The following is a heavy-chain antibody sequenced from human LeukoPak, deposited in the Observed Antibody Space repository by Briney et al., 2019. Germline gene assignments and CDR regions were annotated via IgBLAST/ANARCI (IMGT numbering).Heavy chain of an antibody. Sequence: GGSLRLSCAASGFTFSIYSFNWVRQAPGKGLEWVSSISSSSSLLSYADSVKGRFTISRDNAKNSLYLQMNSPRAEDTAVYYCAKNRKSGSSDFDYWGQGTLVTVSS. CDR2: ISSSSSLL. D-gene: IGHD6-6*01. J-gene: IGHJ4*02. CDR1: GFTFSIYS. V-gene: IGHV3-21*06. CDR3: AKNRKSGSSDFDY.